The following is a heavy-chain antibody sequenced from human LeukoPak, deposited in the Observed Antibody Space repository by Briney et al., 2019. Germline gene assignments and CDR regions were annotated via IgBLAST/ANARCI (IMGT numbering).Heavy chain of an antibody. CDR3: TRPAGATFGC. Sequence: GRSLRLSCVASAFTFSSYEMNWVRQAPGKGLEWVSFIDRSGSTTYYADSVKGRFTISRDNAKNSLYLQMHSLRAEDTAVYYCTRPAGATFGCWGQGTLVTVSS. D-gene: IGHD1-26*01. J-gene: IGHJ4*02. V-gene: IGHV3-48*03. CDR2: IDRSGSTT. CDR1: AFTFSSYE.